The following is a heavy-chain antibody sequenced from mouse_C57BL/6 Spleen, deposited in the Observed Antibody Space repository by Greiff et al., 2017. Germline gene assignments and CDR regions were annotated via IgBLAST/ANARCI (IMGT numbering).Heavy chain of an antibody. CDR2: IHPNSGST. CDR1: GYTFTSYW. V-gene: IGHV1-64*01. D-gene: IGHD2-10*01. Sequence: QLQLKQSGAELVKPGSSVQLSCKASGYTFTSYWMHWVKPRPGQGLEWIGMIHPNSGSTIYNGKFKIKATLTVDKSSSTAYMQLSSLTSEDSAVYYCAPSYSWFAYWGQGTLVTVSA. J-gene: IGHJ3*01. CDR3: APSYSWFAY.